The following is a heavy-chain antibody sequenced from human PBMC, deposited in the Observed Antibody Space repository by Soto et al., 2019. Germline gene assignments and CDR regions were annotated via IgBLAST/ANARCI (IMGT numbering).Heavy chain of an antibody. CDR3: ARDIDRLQLGGNYYYIMDV. Sequence: QVQLVQSGAEVKKPGSSVKVSCKASGGTFSKSAISWVRQAPGQGLEWMGGIIPIFRTPDYAQKFQGRVTITADEPTSTAYMELSGLRSEDTAIYYCARDIDRLQLGGNYYYIMDVWGQGTTVIVSS. D-gene: IGHD1-1*01. V-gene: IGHV1-69*12. CDR2: IIPIFRTP. CDR1: GGTFSKSA. J-gene: IGHJ6*02.